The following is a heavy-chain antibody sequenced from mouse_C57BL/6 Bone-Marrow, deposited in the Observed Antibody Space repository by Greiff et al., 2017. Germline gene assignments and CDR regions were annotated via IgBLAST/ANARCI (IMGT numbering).Heavy chain of an antibody. V-gene: IGHV1-19*01. CDR2: INPYNGGT. CDR1: GYTFTDYY. J-gene: IGHJ2*01. CDR3: ARYGTTVVFDY. Sequence: EVQLQESGPVLVKPGASVKMSCKASGYTFTDYYMNWVKQSHGKSLEWIGVINPYNGGTSYNQKFKGKATLTVDKSSSTAYMELNSLTSEDSAVYYCARYGTTVVFDYWGQGTTLTVSS. D-gene: IGHD1-1*01.